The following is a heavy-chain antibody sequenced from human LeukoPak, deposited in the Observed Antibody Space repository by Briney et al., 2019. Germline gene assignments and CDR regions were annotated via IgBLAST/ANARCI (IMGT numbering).Heavy chain of an antibody. CDR3: AQRHGYSAPHLAY. J-gene: IGHJ4*02. D-gene: IGHD5-24*01. Sequence: PGGSLRLSCAASGFTFSSFGMHWVRHAPGKGLEWVAFIQYDGSKKFYSDSVKGRFTISRDNSKDTLYLQMNSLRAEDTAVYYRAQRHGYSAPHLAYWGQGSLVTVSS. V-gene: IGHV3-30*02. CDR1: GFTFSSFG. CDR2: IQYDGSKK.